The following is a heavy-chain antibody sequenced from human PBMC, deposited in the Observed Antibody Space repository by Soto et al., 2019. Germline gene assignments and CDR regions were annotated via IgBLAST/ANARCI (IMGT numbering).Heavy chain of an antibody. CDR1: SYSISGGFY. V-gene: IGHV4-38-2*01. J-gene: IGHJ5*02. Sequence: SETLSLTCAVSSYSISGGFYWSWLRPPPGKGLEWIGNIYHSGIAHCNPSLKSRVTMSVDTSKNNFSLRLTSVTAADTALYYCARVTIFEGSFEPWGHGIMVTVSS. CDR2: IYHSGIA. D-gene: IGHD3-3*01. CDR3: ARVTIFEGSFEP.